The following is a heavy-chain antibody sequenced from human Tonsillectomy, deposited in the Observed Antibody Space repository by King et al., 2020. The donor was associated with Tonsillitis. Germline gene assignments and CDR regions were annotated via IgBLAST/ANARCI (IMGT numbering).Heavy chain of an antibody. CDR2: IYSGGST. D-gene: IGHD2/OR15-2a*01. CDR3: ATFSFYDDAFDI. Sequence: VQLVETGGGLIQPGGSLRLSCAASGFTFSSNYMSWVRQAPGKGLEWVSVIYSGGSTYYADSVKGRFTISRDNSKNTLYLQMNSLRAEDTAVYYCATFSFYDDAFDIWGQGTMVTVSS. CDR1: GFTFSSNY. J-gene: IGHJ3*02. V-gene: IGHV3-53*02.